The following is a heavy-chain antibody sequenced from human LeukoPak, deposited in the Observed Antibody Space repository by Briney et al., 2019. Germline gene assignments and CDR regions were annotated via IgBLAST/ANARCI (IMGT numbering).Heavy chain of an antibody. Sequence: KPGESLTLSCTGSGYSFTSYWMGWLRQLPGKGLEWMGIIYPGDSDTRYSPSFQGQVTISADKSISTAYLQWSSLKSSDTAMYYCASLWCGELSYWGQGTLVTVSS. CDR2: IYPGDSDT. CDR3: ASLWCGELSY. D-gene: IGHD3-10*01. V-gene: IGHV5-51*03. CDR1: GYSFTSYW. J-gene: IGHJ4*02.